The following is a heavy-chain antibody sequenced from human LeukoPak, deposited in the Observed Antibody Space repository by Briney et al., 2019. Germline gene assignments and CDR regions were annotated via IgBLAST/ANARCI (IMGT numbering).Heavy chain of an antibody. Sequence: GGSLRLSCAASGFTFSSYGMHWVRQAPGKGLEWVAFIRYDGSNKYYADSVKGRFTISRDNSKNTLYLQMNSLRAEDTAVYYCAMGLMVRGVIITSFDYWGQGTLVTVSS. CDR2: IRYDGSNK. V-gene: IGHV3-30*02. CDR3: AMGLMVRGVIITSFDY. D-gene: IGHD3-10*01. J-gene: IGHJ4*02. CDR1: GFTFSSYG.